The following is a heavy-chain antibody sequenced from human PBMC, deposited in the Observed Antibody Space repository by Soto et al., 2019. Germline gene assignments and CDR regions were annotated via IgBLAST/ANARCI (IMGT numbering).Heavy chain of an antibody. J-gene: IGHJ4*02. V-gene: IGHV3-48*02. CDR3: ARDNDYGGKDY. Sequence: GSLRLSCAASGFTFSSYSMNWVRQAPGKGLEWVSYISRSSSDTIYYADSVKGRFTISRDNAKNSLYLQMNSLRDEDTAVYYCARDNDYGGKDYWGQGTLVTVSS. CDR2: ISRSSSDTI. D-gene: IGHD4-17*01. CDR1: GFTFSSYS.